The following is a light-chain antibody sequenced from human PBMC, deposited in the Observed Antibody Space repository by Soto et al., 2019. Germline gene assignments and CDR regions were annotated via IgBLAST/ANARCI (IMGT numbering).Light chain of an antibody. V-gene: IGKV1-33*01. CDR2: DAS. CDR3: QHYDTLPLPVYT. Sequence: DIQMTQSPSSLSASVGDRVTITCQASQDISNNLNWYQQKPGKAPKVLIYDASTLAAGVPSRFSGGGSGTDFALTISGLQPEDFATYYCQHYDTLPLPVYTFGQGTKLEI. J-gene: IGKJ2*01. CDR1: QDISNN.